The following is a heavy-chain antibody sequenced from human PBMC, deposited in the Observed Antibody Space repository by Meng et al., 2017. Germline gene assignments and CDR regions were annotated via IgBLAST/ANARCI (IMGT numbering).Heavy chain of an antibody. CDR1: GYTFTSYA. D-gene: IGHD3-22*01. Sequence: VWLGSFGRGLRKPGAYMKVSCKASGYTFTSYAMNWVRQAPGQGLEWMGWINTNTGNPTYAQGFTGRFVFSLDTSVSTAYLQISSLKAEDTAVYYCATISPRDSSGLSFDYWGQGTLVTVSS. CDR3: ATISPRDSSGLSFDY. CDR2: INTNTGNP. V-gene: IGHV7-4-1*02. J-gene: IGHJ4*02.